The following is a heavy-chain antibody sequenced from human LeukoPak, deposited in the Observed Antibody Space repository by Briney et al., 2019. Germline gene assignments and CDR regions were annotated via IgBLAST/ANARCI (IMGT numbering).Heavy chain of an antibody. J-gene: IGHJ4*02. CDR3: ARDHSLDLWSDGECPDY. D-gene: IGHD3-3*01. V-gene: IGHV3-74*01. CDR2: INSDGSST. CDR1: GFTFSSYW. Sequence: GGSLRLSCAASGFTFSSYWMHWVRQAPGKGLVWVSRINSDGSSTSYADSVKGRFTISRDNAKNTLYLQMNSLRAEDTAVYYCARDHSLDLWSDGECPDYWGQGTLVTVSS.